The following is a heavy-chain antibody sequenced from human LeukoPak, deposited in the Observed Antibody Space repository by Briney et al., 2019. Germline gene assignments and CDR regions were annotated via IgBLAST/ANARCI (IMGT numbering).Heavy chain of an antibody. J-gene: IGHJ4*02. CDR2: ISYDGSNK. Sequence: PGGSLRRSCAASGFTFSSHGIHWVRQAPGKGLEWVATISYDGSNKYYADSVKGRFTISRDNSKNTLFLQMNSLRAEDTAVYYCAKDSGSFVFDYWGQGTLVTVSS. CDR1: GFTFSSHG. V-gene: IGHV3-30*18. CDR3: AKDSGSFVFDY. D-gene: IGHD1-26*01.